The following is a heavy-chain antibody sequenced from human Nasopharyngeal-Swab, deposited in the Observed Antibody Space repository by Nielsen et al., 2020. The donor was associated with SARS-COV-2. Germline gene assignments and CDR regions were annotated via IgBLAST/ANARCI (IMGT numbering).Heavy chain of an antibody. V-gene: IGHV4-34*01. D-gene: IGHD2-2*01. J-gene: IGHJ6*02. CDR2: TRHSGSG. Sequence: WIRQTPGKGLEWIGETRHSGSGNYKPSLNSRVSMSVDASKNQFSLKLDSVTAADTAVYYCARGGRHGCSSANRPCAIDVWGQGATVTVSS. CDR3: ARGGRHGCSSANRPCAIDV.